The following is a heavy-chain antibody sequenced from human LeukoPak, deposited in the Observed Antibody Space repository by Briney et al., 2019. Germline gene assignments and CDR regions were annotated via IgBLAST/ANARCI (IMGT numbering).Heavy chain of an antibody. CDR2: ISSSSYI. J-gene: IGHJ4*02. V-gene: IGHV3-21*01. CDR3: ARGTTTLVQGFDY. Sequence: GGSLRLSCAASGFTFSSYSMNWVRQAPGKGLEWVSSISSSSYIYYADSVKGRFTISRDNAKNSLYLQMNSLRAEDTAVYYCARGTTTLVQGFDYWGQGTLVTVSS. D-gene: IGHD1/OR15-1a*01. CDR1: GFTFSSYS.